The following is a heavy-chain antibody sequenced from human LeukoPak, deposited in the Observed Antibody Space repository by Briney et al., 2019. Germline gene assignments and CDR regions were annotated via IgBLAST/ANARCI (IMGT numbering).Heavy chain of an antibody. D-gene: IGHD2-2*01. Sequence: PGGSLRLSCAASGFTFNNYAMTWVRQAPGKGLEWVSGIGGSGDGTFYADSVRGRFTVSRDNSKNTLYLQMNRLRAEDTAVYYCAREGYCGSTSCYPVDWGQGTLVTVSS. CDR1: GFTFNNYA. CDR3: AREGYCGSTSCYPVD. J-gene: IGHJ4*02. CDR2: IGGSGDGT. V-gene: IGHV3-23*01.